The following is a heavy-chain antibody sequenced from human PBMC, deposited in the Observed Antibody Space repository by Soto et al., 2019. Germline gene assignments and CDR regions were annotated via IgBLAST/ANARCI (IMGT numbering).Heavy chain of an antibody. CDR2: IYPGDSDT. J-gene: IGHJ6*02. CDR3: ASTSHYYYYGMDV. V-gene: IGHV5-51*01. Sequence: PGESLKISCKGSGYSFTSYWIGWVRQMPGKGLERMGIIYPGDSDTRYSPSFQGQVTISADKSISTAYLQWSSLKASDTAMYYCASTSHYYYYGMDVWGQGTTVTVSS. CDR1: GYSFTSYW.